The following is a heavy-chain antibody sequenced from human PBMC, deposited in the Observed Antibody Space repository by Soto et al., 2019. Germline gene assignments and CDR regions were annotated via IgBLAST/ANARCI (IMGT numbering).Heavy chain of an antibody. CDR1: ENTFTNYD. CDR3: SRSEVGDYMDV. V-gene: IGHV1-8*01. D-gene: IGHD3-3*01. CDR2: LNPNNGNT. J-gene: IGHJ6*03. Sequence: QAQLKQSGAEVKEPGASVKVSCKASENTFTNYDIIWVRQAPGQGLEWMGWLNPNNGNTGYAPKFRGRVTMTRDPSKRTAFMEMSSLRAEDTAVYYCSRSEVGDYMDVWGKGTTVTVSS.